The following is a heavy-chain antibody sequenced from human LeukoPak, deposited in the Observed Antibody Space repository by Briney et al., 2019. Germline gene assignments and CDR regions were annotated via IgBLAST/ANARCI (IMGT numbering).Heavy chain of an antibody. CDR2: IWYDGSNK. Sequence: GRSLRLSCAASGFTSSSYGMHWVRQAPGKGLEWVAVIWYDGSNKYYADSVKGRFTISRDNSKNTLYLQMNSLRAEDTAVYYCARDSPPGFGELFPDYWGQGTLVTVSS. CDR3: ARDSPPGFGELFPDY. CDR1: GFTSSSYG. D-gene: IGHD3-10*01. J-gene: IGHJ4*02. V-gene: IGHV3-33*01.